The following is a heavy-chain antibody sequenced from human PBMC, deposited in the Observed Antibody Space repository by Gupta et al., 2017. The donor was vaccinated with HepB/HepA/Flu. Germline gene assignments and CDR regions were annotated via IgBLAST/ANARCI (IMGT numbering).Heavy chain of an antibody. CDR1: GYTFTSYG. CDR2: ISAYNGNT. Sequence: QVQLVQSGAEVKKPGASVKVSCKASGYTFTSYGISWVRQAPGQGLEWMGWISAYNGNTNYAQKLQGRVTMTTDTSTSTAYMELRSLRSDDTAVYYCARDLQSSFEGDTAMAPTDYWGQGTLVTVSS. D-gene: IGHD5-18*01. J-gene: IGHJ4*02. V-gene: IGHV1-18*01. CDR3: ARDLQSSFEGDTAMAPTDY.